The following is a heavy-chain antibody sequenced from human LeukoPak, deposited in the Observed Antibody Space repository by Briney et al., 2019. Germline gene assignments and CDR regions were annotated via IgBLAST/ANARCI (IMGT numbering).Heavy chain of an antibody. V-gene: IGHV4-59*01. CDR3: ASSSGYSSSWYYYYYMDV. CDR1: GGSISSYY. CDR2: IYYSGST. J-gene: IGHJ6*03. Sequence: SETLSLTCTVSGGSISSYYWSWIRQPPGKGLEWIGYIYYSGSTNYNPSLKSRVTISVDTSKNQFSLKLSSVTAADTAVYYCASSSGYSSSWYYYYYMDVWGKGTTVTVSS. D-gene: IGHD6-13*01.